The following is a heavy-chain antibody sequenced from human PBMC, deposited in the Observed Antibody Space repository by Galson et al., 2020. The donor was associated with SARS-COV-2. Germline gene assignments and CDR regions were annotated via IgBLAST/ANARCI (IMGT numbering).Heavy chain of an antibody. V-gene: IGHV3-53*05. CDR3: SGGVVGLACGAFDI. Sequence: GGSLRLSCAASGFTVSGNYISWVRQAPGEGLEGVSAIRNRGSTHYADSAQGRFSISRVNSKTTLDLQMNSLRTEDTAVDYYSGGVVGLACGAFDIWGQGTMVTVSS. D-gene: IGHD1-26*01. CDR1: GFTVSGNY. CDR2: IRNRGST. J-gene: IGHJ3*02.